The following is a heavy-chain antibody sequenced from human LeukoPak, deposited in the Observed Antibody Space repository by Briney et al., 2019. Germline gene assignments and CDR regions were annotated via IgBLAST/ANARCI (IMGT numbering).Heavy chain of an antibody. CDR3: VRDNPRCCGVIPSNIDDY. J-gene: IGHJ4*02. CDR2: ISYDGSNK. V-gene: IGHV3-30-3*01. CDR1: GFTFSSYA. Sequence: GRSLRLSCAASGFTFSSYAMHWVRQAPGKGLEWVAVISYDGSNKYYADSVKGRFTISRDNSKNTLYLQMNSLRAEDTAVYYCVRDNPRCCGVIPSNIDDYWGQGTLVTVSS. D-gene: IGHD2/OR15-2a*01.